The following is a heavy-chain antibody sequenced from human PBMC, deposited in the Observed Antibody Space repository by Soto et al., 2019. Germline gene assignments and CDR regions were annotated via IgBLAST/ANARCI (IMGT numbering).Heavy chain of an antibody. CDR2: IYYSGST. Sequence: PSETLSLTCTVSGGSISSYYWSWIRQPPGKGLEWIGYIYYSGSTNYNPSLKSRVTISVDTSKNQFSLKLSSVTAADTAVYYCAREWTSGNWFDPWGQGTLVTVSS. V-gene: IGHV4-59*01. D-gene: IGHD5-12*01. J-gene: IGHJ5*02. CDR3: AREWTSGNWFDP. CDR1: GGSISSYY.